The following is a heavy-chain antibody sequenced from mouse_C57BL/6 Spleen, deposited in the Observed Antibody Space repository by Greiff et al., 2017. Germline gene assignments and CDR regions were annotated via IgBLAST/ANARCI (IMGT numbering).Heavy chain of an antibody. CDR3: TRWLLRGDYFDY. J-gene: IGHJ2*01. V-gene: IGHV6-6*01. D-gene: IGHD2-3*01. Sequence: EVKLMESGGGLVQPGGSMKLSCAASGFTFSDAWMDWVRQSPEKGLEWVAEIRNKANNHATYYAESVKGRFTISRDDSKSSVYLQMNSLRAEDTGIYYCTRWLLRGDYFDYWGQGTTLTVSS. CDR2: IRNKANNHAT. CDR1: GFTFSDAW.